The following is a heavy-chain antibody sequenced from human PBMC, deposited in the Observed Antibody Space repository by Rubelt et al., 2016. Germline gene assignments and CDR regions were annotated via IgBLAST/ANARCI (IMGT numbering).Heavy chain of an antibody. D-gene: IGHD3-9*01. CDR3: AGGDMTGYISGRWSLDGFDI. V-gene: IGHV4-59*01. CDR2: IIYTGTT. Sequence: QVQLQESGPGLVKPSETLSLTCTVSGGSIIPYCWSWIRQPPGKGLEWIGYIIYTGTTDYNPSLKDRVTISVDTSKRQFSLTLSPVSTADTATYFCAGGDMTGYISGRWSLDGFDIWGQGTMVTVSS. J-gene: IGHJ3*02. CDR1: GGSIIPYC.